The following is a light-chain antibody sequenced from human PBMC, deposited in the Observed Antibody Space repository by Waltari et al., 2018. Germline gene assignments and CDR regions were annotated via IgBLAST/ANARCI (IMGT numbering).Light chain of an antibody. Sequence: DTVMTQSPDSLAVSLGERATIHCKSNQSVLYSSNNKNYLAWYQQKPGQPPKLLIYWASTRESGVPDRFSGSGSGTDFTLTISSLQAEDVAVYYCQQYYSTPLTFGPGTKVDIK. CDR2: WAS. CDR1: QSVLYSSNNKNY. V-gene: IGKV4-1*01. CDR3: QQYYSTPLT. J-gene: IGKJ3*01.